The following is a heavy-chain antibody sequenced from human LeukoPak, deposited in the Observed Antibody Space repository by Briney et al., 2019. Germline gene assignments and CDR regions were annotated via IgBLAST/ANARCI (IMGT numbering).Heavy chain of an antibody. CDR1: GFSFTNSW. V-gene: IGHV3-7*01. CDR2: IKQDGSTK. Sequence: QSGGSLRLSCAASGFSFTNSWMAWVRQAPGKGLEWVANIKQDGSTKHYADSLKGRVTISRDNPKNSLYLQMISLRADDMAVYYCARDTDGSLDYWGQGILVTVAS. CDR3: ARDTDGSLDY. J-gene: IGHJ4*02. D-gene: IGHD1-26*01.